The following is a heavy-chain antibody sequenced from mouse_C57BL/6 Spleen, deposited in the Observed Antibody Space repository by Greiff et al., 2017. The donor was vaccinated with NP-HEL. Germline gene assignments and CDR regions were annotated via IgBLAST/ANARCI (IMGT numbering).Heavy chain of an antibody. D-gene: IGHD1-1*01. Sequence: VKLLESGPGLVQPSQSLSITCTVSGFSLTSYGVHWVRQSPGKGLEWLGVIWSGGSTDYNAAFISRLSISKDNSKSQVFFKMNSLQADDTAIYYCASHYYGSLYYAMDYWGQGTSVTVSS. CDR3: ASHYYGSLYYAMDY. J-gene: IGHJ4*01. CDR2: IWSGGST. V-gene: IGHV2-2*01. CDR1: GFSLTSYG.